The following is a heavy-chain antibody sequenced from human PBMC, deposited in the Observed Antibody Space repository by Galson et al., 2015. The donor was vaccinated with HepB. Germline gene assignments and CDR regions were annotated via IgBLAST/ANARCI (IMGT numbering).Heavy chain of an antibody. CDR1: GFTFSSYG. CDR2: ISYDGSNK. V-gene: IGHV3-30*18. D-gene: IGHD6-19*01. Sequence: SLRLSCAASGFTFSSYGMHWVRQAPGKGLEWVAVISYDGSNKYYADSVKGRFTISRDNSKNTLYLQMNSLRAEDTAVYYCAKEPGSGYSSGWYDGYWGQGTLVTVSS. CDR3: AKEPGSGYSSGWYDGY. J-gene: IGHJ4*02.